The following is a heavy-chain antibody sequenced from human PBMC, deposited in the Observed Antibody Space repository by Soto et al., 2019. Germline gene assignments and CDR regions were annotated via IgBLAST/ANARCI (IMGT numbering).Heavy chain of an antibody. CDR2: IYNSGST. CDR1: GDSLRSGDYY. CDR3: ARGVDTMAFDH. D-gene: IGHD2-2*01. Sequence: SETLSLTCTVSGDSLRSGDYYWSWIRQPPRKGLEWIGYIYNSGSTYYEPSLRSRLTISEDLSKNQLSLRLTAVTAADTAVYYCARGVDTMAFDHWGQGTLVAVSS. J-gene: IGHJ5*02. V-gene: IGHV4-30-4*02.